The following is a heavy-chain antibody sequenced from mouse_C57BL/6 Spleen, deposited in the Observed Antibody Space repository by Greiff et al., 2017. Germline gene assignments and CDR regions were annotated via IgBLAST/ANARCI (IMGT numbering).Heavy chain of an antibody. CDR1: GYTFTSYW. CDR3: ARRSDYYGSSNYFDY. V-gene: IGHV1-69*01. D-gene: IGHD1-1*01. J-gene: IGHJ2*01. CDR2: IDPSDSYT. Sequence: VQLQQPGAELVMPGASVKLSCKASGYTFTSYWMHWVKQRPGQGLEWIGEIDPSDSYTNYNQKFKGKSTLTVDKSSSTAYMQLSSLTSEDSAVYYCARRSDYYGSSNYFDYWGQGTTLTVSS.